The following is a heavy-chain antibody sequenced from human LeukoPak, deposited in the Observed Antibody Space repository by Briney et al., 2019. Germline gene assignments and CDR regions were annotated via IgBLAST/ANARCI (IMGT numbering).Heavy chain of an antibody. CDR2: IWYDGSNK. V-gene: IGHV3-33*08. CDR3: ARVGDSSSWYWFDP. J-gene: IGHJ5*02. Sequence: PGGSLRLSCAASGFTFSYYGMHWVRQAPGKGLEWVAVIWYDGSNKYYADSVKGRFTISRDNSKNTLYLQMNSLRAEDTAVYYCARVGDSSSWYWFDPWGQGTLVTVSS. CDR1: GFTFSYYG. D-gene: IGHD6-13*01.